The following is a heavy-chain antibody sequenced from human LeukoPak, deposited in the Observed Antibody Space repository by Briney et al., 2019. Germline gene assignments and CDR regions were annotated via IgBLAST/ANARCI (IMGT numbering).Heavy chain of an antibody. CDR2: IYYSGST. CDR1: GGSISSYY. J-gene: IGHJ4*02. D-gene: IGHD1-26*01. CDR3: ARVGAKTGGHFDY. Sequence: PSETLSLTCTVSGGSISSYYWSWTRQPPGKGLEWIGYIYYSGSTNYNPSLKSRVTISVDTSKNQFSLKLSSVTAADTAVYYCARVGAKTGGHFDYWGQGTLVTVSS. V-gene: IGHV4-59*01.